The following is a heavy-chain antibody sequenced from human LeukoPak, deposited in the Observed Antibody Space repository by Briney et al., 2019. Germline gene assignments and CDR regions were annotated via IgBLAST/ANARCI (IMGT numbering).Heavy chain of an antibody. V-gene: IGHV3-30*18. J-gene: IGHJ4*02. D-gene: IGHD3-10*01. CDR3: AKDVRALNNYGSGSSGFY. Sequence: PGRSLRLSCAASGFTLSSYGMHWVRQAPGKGLEWVAVISYDGSNKYYADPVKGRFTISRDNSKNTLYLQMNSLRVEDTAVYYCAKDVRALNNYGSGSSGFYWGQGTLVTVSS. CDR1: GFTLSSYG. CDR2: ISYDGSNK.